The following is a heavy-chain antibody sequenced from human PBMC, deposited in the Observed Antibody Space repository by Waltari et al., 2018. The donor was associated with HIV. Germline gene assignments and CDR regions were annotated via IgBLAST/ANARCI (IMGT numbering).Heavy chain of an antibody. CDR1: GFRLSSYE. Sequence: EVQLVESGGGLVQPGGSLRLSCAASGFRLSSYEMNWVRQAPGKGLEWISYISNSGSPIYDAGSVRGRFTISRDSDKNSLFLQMNSLRVEDTAVYYCARGWFDSWGQGTMVTVSS. J-gene: IGHJ5*01. CDR2: ISNSGSPI. CDR3: ARGWFDS. V-gene: IGHV3-48*03.